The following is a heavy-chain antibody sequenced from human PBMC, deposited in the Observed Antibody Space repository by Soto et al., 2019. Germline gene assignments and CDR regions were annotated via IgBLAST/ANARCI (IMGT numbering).Heavy chain of an antibody. CDR3: ARRSYSSGRYDLNWFDP. CDR1: GGTFISYA. Sequence: SVKVSCKASGGTFISYAISWVRQAPGEGLEWMGGIIPIFGTANYAQKFQGRVTITADESTSTAYMELSSLRSEDTAVYYCARRSYSSGRYDLNWFDPWGQGTLVTVSS. J-gene: IGHJ5*02. V-gene: IGHV1-69*13. D-gene: IGHD6-19*01. CDR2: IIPIFGTA.